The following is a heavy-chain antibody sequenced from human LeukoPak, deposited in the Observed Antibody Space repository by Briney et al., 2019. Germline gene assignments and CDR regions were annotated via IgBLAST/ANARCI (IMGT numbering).Heavy chain of an antibody. J-gene: IGHJ4*02. D-gene: IGHD2-2*01. V-gene: IGHV3-7*01. CDR2: IKHDGSEE. Sequence: GGSLRLSCATSGFIFSHYWMSWVRQAPGKGLEWVANIKHDGSEEYYVDSVKGRFTVSRDNAKNSSYLQMNSLRAEDTAVYYCTTEHSSTSCLDYWGQGTLVTVSS. CDR1: GFIFSHYW. CDR3: TTEHSSTSCLDY.